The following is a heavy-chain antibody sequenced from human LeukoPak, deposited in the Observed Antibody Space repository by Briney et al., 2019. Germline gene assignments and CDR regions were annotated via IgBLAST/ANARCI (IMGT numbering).Heavy chain of an antibody. J-gene: IGHJ4*02. CDR1: GGTFSSYA. D-gene: IGHD2-2*01. CDR3: ARVAPYCSSTSCYFNY. Sequence: SVKVSCKASGGTFSSYAISWVRQAPGQGLEWMGRIIPIFGTANYAQKFQGRVTITADKSTSTAYMELSSLRSEDTAVYYCARVAPYCSSTSCYFNYWGQGTLVTVSS. V-gene: IGHV1-69*06. CDR2: IIPIFGTA.